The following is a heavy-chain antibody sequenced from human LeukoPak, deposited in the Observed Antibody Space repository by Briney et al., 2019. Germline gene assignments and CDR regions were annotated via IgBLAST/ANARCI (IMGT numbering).Heavy chain of an antibody. Sequence: ASVKVSCKASGYTFTSYGISWVRQAPGQGLEWMGWISAYNGNTNYAQKLQGRVTMTTDTSTSTAYMELRSLRSDDTAVYYCARNLPSGYCSSTSCYQPIDYWGQGTLVTVSS. V-gene: IGHV1-18*01. J-gene: IGHJ4*02. D-gene: IGHD2-2*01. CDR2: ISAYNGNT. CDR3: ARNLPSGYCSSTSCYQPIDY. CDR1: GYTFTSYG.